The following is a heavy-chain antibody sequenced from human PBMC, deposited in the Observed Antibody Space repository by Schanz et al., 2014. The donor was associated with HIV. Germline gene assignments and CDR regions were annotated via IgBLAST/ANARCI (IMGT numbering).Heavy chain of an antibody. CDR3: AKDQGYDFWSGYYNYFGMDV. J-gene: IGHJ6*02. CDR1: GFTFSTYG. Sequence: QVQLVESGGGVVQPGRSLRLSCAASGFTFSTYGMHWVRQGPGKGLEWVAFISYDGSNKYYADSVKGRFTISRDNSKNTLFLQMNSLRGEDTAVYYCAKDQGYDFWSGYYNYFGMDVWGQGTTVTVSS. CDR2: ISYDGSNK. D-gene: IGHD3-3*01. V-gene: IGHV3-30*18.